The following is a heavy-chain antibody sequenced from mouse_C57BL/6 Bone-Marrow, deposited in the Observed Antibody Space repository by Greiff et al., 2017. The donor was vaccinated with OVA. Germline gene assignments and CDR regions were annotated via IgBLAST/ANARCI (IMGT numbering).Heavy chain of an antibody. CDR2: IYPGSGST. CDR3: ARMRYYGSSSFAY. CDR1: GYTFTSYW. J-gene: IGHJ3*01. Sequence: VQLQQPGAELVKLGASVKMSCKASGYTFTSYWITWVKQRPGQGLEWIGDIYPGSGSTNYNEKFKSKATLTVDTSSSTAYMQLSSLTSEDSAVYYCARMRYYGSSSFAYWGQGTLVTVSA. D-gene: IGHD1-1*01. V-gene: IGHV1-55*01.